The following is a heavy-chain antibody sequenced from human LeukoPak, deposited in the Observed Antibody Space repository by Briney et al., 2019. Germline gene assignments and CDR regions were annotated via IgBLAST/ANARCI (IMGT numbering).Heavy chain of an antibody. J-gene: IGHJ4*02. CDR3: ARQGDGGRAYDH. CDR2: ISDSGNT. D-gene: IGHD4-23*01. CDR1: GASTNNSTYY. V-gene: IGHV4-39*01. Sequence: SETLSLTCTVSGASTNNSTYYWGWIRQPPGKGLEWIGTISDSGNTYFNPSLRSRVTISVDTSKNQFSLKLTSVTAADTAVYYCARQGDGGRAYDHWGQGTLVTVSS.